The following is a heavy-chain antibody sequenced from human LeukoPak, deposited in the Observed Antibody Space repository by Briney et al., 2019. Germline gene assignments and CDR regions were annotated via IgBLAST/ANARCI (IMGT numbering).Heavy chain of an antibody. CDR2: INHSGST. V-gene: IGHV4-34*01. CDR3: AREQQQLVRGPYNWFDP. Sequence: PSETLSLTCAVYGGAFSGYYWCWIRQPPGKGLEWIGEINHSGSTNYNPSLKSRVTISVDTSKNQFSLKLSSVTAADTAVYYCAREQQQLVRGPYNWFDPWGQGTLVTVSS. CDR1: GGAFSGYY. J-gene: IGHJ5*02. D-gene: IGHD6-13*01.